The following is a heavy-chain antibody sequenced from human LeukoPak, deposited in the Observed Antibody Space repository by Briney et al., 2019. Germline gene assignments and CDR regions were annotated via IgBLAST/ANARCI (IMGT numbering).Heavy chain of an antibody. CDR1: GYTFTSYG. Sequence: AASMKVSCKASGYTFTSYGISWVRQAPGQGLEWMGRIIPILGIANYAQKFQGRVTITADKSTSTAYMELSSLRSEDTAVYYCARVGNGYPDYWGQGTLVTVSS. CDR3: ARVGNGYPDY. D-gene: IGHD5-24*01. V-gene: IGHV1-69*04. J-gene: IGHJ4*02. CDR2: IIPILGIA.